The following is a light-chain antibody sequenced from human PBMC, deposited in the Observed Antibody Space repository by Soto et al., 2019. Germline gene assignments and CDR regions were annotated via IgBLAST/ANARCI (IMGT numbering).Light chain of an antibody. V-gene: IGKV1-39*01. CDR1: QSISRH. CDR3: QQSYSTPLT. Sequence: QLTQSPSSLSAYVGDRVSITCRASQSISRHLNWYQQKPGKAPNLLIYGASSLQSGVPSRFSGSGSGADFTLTITSLQPEDFATYYCQQSYSTPLTFGGGTKVEIK. J-gene: IGKJ4*01. CDR2: GAS.